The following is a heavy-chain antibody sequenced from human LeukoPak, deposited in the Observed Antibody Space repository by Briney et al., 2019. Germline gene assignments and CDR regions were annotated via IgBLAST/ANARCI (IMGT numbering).Heavy chain of an antibody. CDR1: GGSISSYY. J-gene: IGHJ4*02. Sequence: SETLSLTCTVSGGSISSYYWSWIRQPAGKGLEWMGRIYTSGSTNYNPSLKSRVTMSVDTSKNQFSLKLSSVTAADTAVYYCAREKRSNENFDYWGQGTLVTVSS. V-gene: IGHV4-4*07. D-gene: IGHD1-1*01. CDR2: IYTSGST. CDR3: AREKRSNENFDY.